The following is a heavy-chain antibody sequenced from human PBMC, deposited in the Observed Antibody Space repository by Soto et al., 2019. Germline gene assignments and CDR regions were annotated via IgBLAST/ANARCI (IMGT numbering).Heavy chain of an antibody. CDR1: GFSPSTSGLG. Sequence: QITLEGSGPPLVRPTQTLTLTCTFSGFSPSTSGLGVGWIRQPPGKALEWLARIYWNDDKGYSPSLNARLTITKDTSKNQVVLTMTDMDPVDTATYYCAHRPSGRYLFDYWGQGTLVTVSS. CDR2: IYWNDDK. CDR3: AHRPSGRYLFDY. J-gene: IGHJ4*02. V-gene: IGHV2-5*01. D-gene: IGHD6-19*01.